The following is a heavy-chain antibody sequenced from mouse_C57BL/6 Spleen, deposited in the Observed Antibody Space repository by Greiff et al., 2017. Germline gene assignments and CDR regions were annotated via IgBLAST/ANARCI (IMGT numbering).Heavy chain of an antibody. V-gene: IGHV1-59*01. CDR3: AKDGYYYFDY. J-gene: IGHJ2*01. Sequence: QVQLKQPGAELVRPGTSVKLSCKASGYTFTSYWMHWVKQRPGQGLEWIGVIDPSDSYTNYNQKFKGKATLTVDTSSSTAYMQLSSLTSEDSAVYYCAKDGYYYFDYWGQGTTLTVSS. CDR2: IDPSDSYT. D-gene: IGHD2-3*01. CDR1: GYTFTSYW.